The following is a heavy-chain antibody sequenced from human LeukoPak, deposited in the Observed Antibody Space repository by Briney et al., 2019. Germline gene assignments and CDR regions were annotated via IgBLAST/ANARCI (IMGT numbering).Heavy chain of an antibody. CDR3: ARGALDY. V-gene: IGHV3-30-3*01. CDR2: ISYDGSNK. Sequence: PGGSLRLSCAASGFTFSSYAMHWVRQAPGKGLEWVAVISYDGSNKYYADSVKGRFTISRDNSKNTLYLQMNSLRAEDTAVCYCARGALDYWGQGTLVTVSS. J-gene: IGHJ4*02. CDR1: GFTFSSYA.